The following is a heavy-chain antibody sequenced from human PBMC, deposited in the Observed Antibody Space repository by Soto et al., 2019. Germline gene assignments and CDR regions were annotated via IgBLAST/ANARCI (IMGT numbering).Heavy chain of an antibody. CDR2: IIPIFGTT. CDR1: GGTFSTYS. J-gene: IGHJ6*02. Sequence: QVQLAQSGAEVRKPGSSVKVSCKASGGTFSTYSLSWVRQAPGQGLEWMGGIIPIFGTTKYAQKFQGRLTLTGDESTNTAFLELSSLRSEDSAIYFCARAPPTCLGRSCYKGSQYYYSHMDVWGQGTTVTVSS. CDR3: ARAPPTCLGRSCYKGSQYYYSHMDV. D-gene: IGHD2-15*01. V-gene: IGHV1-69*01.